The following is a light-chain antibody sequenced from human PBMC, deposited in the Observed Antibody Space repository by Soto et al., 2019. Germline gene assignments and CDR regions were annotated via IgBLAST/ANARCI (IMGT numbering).Light chain of an antibody. Sequence: QAVVTQEPSLTVSPGETVTLTCGSSTGAVTSGHYPYWFLQKPGQAPRTLIYDTKNKHSWTPARFSGSLLGGKAALTLSGAQPEDEAEYYCLLSYSGPRVFGGGTKLTVL. CDR2: DTK. V-gene: IGLV7-46*01. CDR3: LLSYSGPRV. CDR1: TGAVTSGHY. J-gene: IGLJ3*02.